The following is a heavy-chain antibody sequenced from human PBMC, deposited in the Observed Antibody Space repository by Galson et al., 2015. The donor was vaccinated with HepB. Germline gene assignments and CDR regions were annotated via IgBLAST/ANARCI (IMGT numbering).Heavy chain of an antibody. V-gene: IGHV3-9*01. CDR2: ISWNSGSI. J-gene: IGHJ3*02. CDR1: GFTFDDYA. D-gene: IGHD6-19*01. CDR3: AKDIGSSGWYEGAFDI. Sequence: SLRLSCAASGFTFDDYAMHWVRQAPGKGLEWVSGISWNSGSIGYADSVKGRFTISRDNAKNSLYLQMNSLRAEDTALYYCAKDIGSSGWYEGAFDIWGQGTMVTVSS.